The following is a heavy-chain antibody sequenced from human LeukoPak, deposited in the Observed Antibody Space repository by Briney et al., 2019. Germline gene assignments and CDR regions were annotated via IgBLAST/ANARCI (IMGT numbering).Heavy chain of an antibody. Sequence: GGSLRLSCAASGFTFTTYWMTWVRQAPGKGLEWVANISQDGSEKYYVDSVKGRFTISRDNAENSLYLQMNSLRAEETAVYYCASDRYFVNAKYFGRFDYRGQGPLVTVSS. CDR1: GFTFTTYW. CDR3: ASDRYFVNAKYFGRFDY. V-gene: IGHV3-7*03. CDR2: ISQDGSEK. D-gene: IGHD3-9*01. J-gene: IGHJ4*02.